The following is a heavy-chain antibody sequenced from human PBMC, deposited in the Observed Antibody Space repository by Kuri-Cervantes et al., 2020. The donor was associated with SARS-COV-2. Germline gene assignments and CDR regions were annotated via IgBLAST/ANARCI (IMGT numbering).Heavy chain of an antibody. V-gene: IGHV3-48*01. D-gene: IGHD5-12*01. CDR1: GFIFSRYG. J-gene: IGHJ4*02. CDR3: VRVGAYSGYDFDS. Sequence: GESLKISCAASGFIFSRYGMNWVRQAPGKGLEWVSYISSSSSTIYYIDSVKGRFTISRDNAKNSLYLQMNSLRAEDTAVYYCVRVGAYSGYDFDSWGQGTLVTVSS. CDR2: ISSSSSTI.